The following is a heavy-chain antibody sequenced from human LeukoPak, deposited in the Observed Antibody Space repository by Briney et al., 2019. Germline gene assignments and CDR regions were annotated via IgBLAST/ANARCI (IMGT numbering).Heavy chain of an antibody. Sequence: SETLSLTCTVSSGSISSRSYYWGWIRQPPGKGLEWIGTIYYSGSTYYNPSLKSRVTISVDTSKNQFSLKLSSVTAADTAVYYCARHPQCSTSSCSFYGFDYWGQGTLVTVSS. CDR2: IYYSGST. CDR3: ARHPQCSTSSCSFYGFDY. D-gene: IGHD2-2*01. CDR1: SGSISSRSYY. V-gene: IGHV4-39*01. J-gene: IGHJ4*02.